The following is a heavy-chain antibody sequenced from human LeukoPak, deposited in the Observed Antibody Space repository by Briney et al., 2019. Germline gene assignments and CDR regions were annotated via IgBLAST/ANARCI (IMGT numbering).Heavy chain of an antibody. CDR3: ARGSSGSYGHYYYYMDV. CDR1: GGSISSYY. J-gene: IGHJ6*03. D-gene: IGHD1-26*01. V-gene: IGHV4-59*01. CDR2: IYYSGST. Sequence: SETLSLTCTVSGGSISSYYWSWIRQPPGKGLEWIGCIYYSGSTNYNPSLKSRVTISVDTSKNQFSLKLSSVTAADTAVHYCARGSSGSYGHYYYYMDVWGKGTTVTVSS.